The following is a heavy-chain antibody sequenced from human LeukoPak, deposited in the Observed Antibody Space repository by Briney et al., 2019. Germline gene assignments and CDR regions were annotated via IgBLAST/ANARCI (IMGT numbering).Heavy chain of an antibody. Sequence: SVKVSCKASGYTFTSYGISWVRQAPGQGLEWMGGIIPIFGTANYAQKFQGRVTITADESTSTAYMELSSLRSEDTAVYYCARRPLYDSSGYYWGQGTLVTVSS. V-gene: IGHV1-69*13. J-gene: IGHJ4*02. CDR1: GYTFTSYG. CDR2: IIPIFGTA. D-gene: IGHD3-22*01. CDR3: ARRPLYDSSGYY.